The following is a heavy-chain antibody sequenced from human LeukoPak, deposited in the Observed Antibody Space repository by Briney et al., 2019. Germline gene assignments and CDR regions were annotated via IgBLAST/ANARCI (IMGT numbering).Heavy chain of an antibody. D-gene: IGHD6-13*01. CDR1: GYTFTGYY. CDR2: INPNSGGT. J-gene: IGHJ4*02. Sequence: ASVKVSCKASGYTFTGYYMHWVRQAPGQGLEWMGWINPNSGGTNYAQNFQGRVTMTRDTSISTAYMELSRLRSDDTAVYYCARGGVAAAGIIPENYYFDYWGQGTLVTVSS. CDR3: ARGGVAAAGIIPENYYFDY. V-gene: IGHV1-2*02.